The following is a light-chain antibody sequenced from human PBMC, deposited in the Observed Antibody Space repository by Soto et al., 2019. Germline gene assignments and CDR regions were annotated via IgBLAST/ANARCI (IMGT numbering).Light chain of an antibody. CDR2: AES. J-gene: IGKJ1*01. CDR3: QKSHSHTVT. V-gene: IGKV1-39*01. Sequence: QMTQSPSSLSSSVGDSVTIPCRKSQSISSYLNWYKQKTGKAPKILIYAESNLQSGVPSRLSGSGSGTDLNLTINSLQPEDSATYYCQKSHSHTVTCGQGTKVDIK. CDR1: QSISSY.